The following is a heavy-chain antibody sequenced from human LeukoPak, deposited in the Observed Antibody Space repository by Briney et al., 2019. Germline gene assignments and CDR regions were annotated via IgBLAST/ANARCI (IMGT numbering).Heavy chain of an antibody. J-gene: IGHJ4*02. V-gene: IGHV4-38-2*02. CDR2: IHHSGPT. Sequence: SETLSLTCAVSGYSISSGYYWGWTRQPPGKGLEWIGTIHHSGPTNYNPSLKSRVTISIDTSKNQFSLKLSSVTAADTAVYYCARDSRGAPFAYWGQGTLVTVSS. CDR1: GYSISSGYY. D-gene: IGHD1-26*01. CDR3: ARDSRGAPFAY.